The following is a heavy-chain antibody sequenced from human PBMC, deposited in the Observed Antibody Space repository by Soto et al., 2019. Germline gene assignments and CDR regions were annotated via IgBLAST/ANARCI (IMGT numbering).Heavy chain of an antibody. CDR2: INAGNGNT. V-gene: IGHV1-3*01. CDR1: GYTFTSYA. Sequence: ASVKVSCKASGYTFTSYAMHWVRQAPGQRLEWMGWINAGNGNTKYSQKFQGRVTITRDTSASTAYMELSSLRSEDTAVYYCARDARVAGDAFDIWGQGTMVTVSS. D-gene: IGHD3-3*01. CDR3: ARDARVAGDAFDI. J-gene: IGHJ3*02.